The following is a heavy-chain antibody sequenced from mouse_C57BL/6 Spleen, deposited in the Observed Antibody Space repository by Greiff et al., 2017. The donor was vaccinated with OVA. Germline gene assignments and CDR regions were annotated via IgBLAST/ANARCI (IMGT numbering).Heavy chain of an antibody. V-gene: IGHV1-55*01. J-gene: IGHJ2*01. CDR1: GYTFTSYW. Sequence: QVQLKQPGAELVKPGASVKMSCKASGYTFTSYWITWVKQRPGQGLEWIGDIYPGSGSTNYNEKFKSKATLTVDTSSSTAYMQLSSLTSEDSAVYYCARSSTTVVATENYFDYWGQGTTLTVSS. CDR2: IYPGSGST. D-gene: IGHD1-1*01. CDR3: ARSSTTVVATENYFDY.